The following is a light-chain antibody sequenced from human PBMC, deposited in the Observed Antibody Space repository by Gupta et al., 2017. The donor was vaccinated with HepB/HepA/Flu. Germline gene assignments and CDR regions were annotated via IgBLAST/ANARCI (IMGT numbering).Light chain of an antibody. CDR2: NVN. V-gene: IGLV2-14*03. CDR1: SSDVGGYDY. CDR3: SSDTSSNTRV. J-gene: IGLJ3*02. Sequence: SALTQPASVSGSPAQSITISCTGTSSDVGGYDYVSWYQQHPGKAPKLMIYNVNNRPSGVANRFSGSKSGNTASLTISGLKAEDEADYYCSSDTSSNTRVFGGGTKLTVL.